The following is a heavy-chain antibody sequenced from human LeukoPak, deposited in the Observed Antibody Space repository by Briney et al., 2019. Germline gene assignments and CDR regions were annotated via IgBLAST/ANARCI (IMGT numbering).Heavy chain of an antibody. CDR3: ARVSGGSSPQYYFDC. CDR1: GFTFSTYS. D-gene: IGHD1-26*01. J-gene: IGHJ4*02. CDR2: ISSSSSTI. Sequence: PGGSLRLSCAASGFTFSTYSMNWVRQAPGKGLEWVSYISSSSSTIYYADSVEGRFTISRDNAKNSLYLQMNSLRDDDTAVYYCARVSGGSSPQYYFDCWGQGTLVTVSS. V-gene: IGHV3-48*02.